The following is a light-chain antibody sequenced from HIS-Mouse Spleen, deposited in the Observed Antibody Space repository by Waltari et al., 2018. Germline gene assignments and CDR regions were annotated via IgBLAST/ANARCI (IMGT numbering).Light chain of an antibody. CDR1: SSDVGSYNL. CDR3: CSYAGSSTWV. V-gene: IGLV2-23*01. Sequence: QSALTQPASVSVSPGQSITSPCTGTSSDVGSYNLVTWYQQHPGKAPKLMIYEGSNRPSGVSNRFSGSKSGNTASLTISGLQAEDEADYYCCSYAGSSTWVFGGGTKLTVL. J-gene: IGLJ3*02. CDR2: EGS.